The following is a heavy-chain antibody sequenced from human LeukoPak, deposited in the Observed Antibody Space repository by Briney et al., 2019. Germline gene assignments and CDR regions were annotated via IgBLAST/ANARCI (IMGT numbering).Heavy chain of an antibody. D-gene: IGHD3-10*01. CDR2: ISGSGDST. J-gene: IGHJ4*02. Sequence: SGGSLRLSCAASGFTFSSYAMSWVRQAPGKGLEWVSAISGSGDSTFYTDSVKGRFTISRDNSKNTLYLQMNSLRVEDTAVYYCARDSSMLRGPLVIYYFDFWGQGTLVTVSS. CDR3: ARDSSMLRGPLVIYYFDF. CDR1: GFTFSSYA. V-gene: IGHV3-23*01.